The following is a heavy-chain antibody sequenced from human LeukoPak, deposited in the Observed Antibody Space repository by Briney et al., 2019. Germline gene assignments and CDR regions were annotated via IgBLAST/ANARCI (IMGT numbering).Heavy chain of an antibody. CDR1: GYTFTIFG. CDR2: IGAYNGDT. J-gene: IGHJ4*02. CDR3: TRDHCSGDNCPSFDY. D-gene: IGHD2-15*01. V-gene: IGHV1-18*04. Sequence: ASVKVCCKPSGYTFTIFGISWVRQAPGQGLEWMGWIGAYNGDTNYAQKFQGRVTMTTDTSTSTAYMDLRSLRSDDTAVYYCTRDHCSGDNCPSFDYWGQGTLVTVSS.